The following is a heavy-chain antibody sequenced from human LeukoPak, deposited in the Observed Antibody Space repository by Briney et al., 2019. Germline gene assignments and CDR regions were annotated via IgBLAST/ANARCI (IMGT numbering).Heavy chain of an antibody. J-gene: IGHJ6*03. D-gene: IGHD1-26*01. V-gene: IGHV3-48*03. CDR3: AREWYSMDL. CDR2: ISSGGSTI. CDR1: GFTFSSCE. Sequence: GGSLRLSCAASGFTFSSCEMNWVRQAPGKGLEWVSYISSGGSTIYYADSVKGRFTISRDNAKNSLYLQMNSLRAEYTAVYYCAREWYSMDLWGKGTTVTASS.